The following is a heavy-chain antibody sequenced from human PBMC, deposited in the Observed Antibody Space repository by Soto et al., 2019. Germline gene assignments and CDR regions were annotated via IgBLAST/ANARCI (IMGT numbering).Heavy chain of an antibody. CDR3: AREVVVAATGVYYYYGMDV. CDR2: INPSGGST. CDR1: GYTFTSYY. Sequence: ASVKVSCKASGYTFTSYYMHWVRQAPGQGLEWMGIINPSGGSTSYAQKFQGRVTMTRDTSTSTVYMELSSLRSEDTAVYYCAREVVVAATGVYYYYGMDVWGQGTTVTVSS. V-gene: IGHV1-46*01. D-gene: IGHD2-15*01. J-gene: IGHJ6*02.